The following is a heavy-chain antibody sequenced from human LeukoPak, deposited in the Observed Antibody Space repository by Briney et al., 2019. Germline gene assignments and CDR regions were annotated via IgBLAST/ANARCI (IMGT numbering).Heavy chain of an antibody. CDR3: ARGGRGTVDY. Sequence: SETLSLTCTASGGSISSYYWSWIRQPPGKGLEWIGYIYYSGSTNYNPSLKSRVTISVDTSKNQFSPKLSSVTAADTAVYYCARGGRGTVDYWGQGTLVTVSS. D-gene: IGHD3-16*01. CDR2: IYYSGST. J-gene: IGHJ4*02. V-gene: IGHV4-59*01. CDR1: GGSISSYY.